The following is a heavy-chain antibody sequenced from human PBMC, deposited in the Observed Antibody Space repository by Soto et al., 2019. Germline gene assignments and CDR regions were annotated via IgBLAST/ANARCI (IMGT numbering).Heavy chain of an antibody. J-gene: IGHJ5*02. CDR3: ARVVPGAEAWFGP. CDR1: GYTFSNCG. Sequence: ASVKVSCKTSGYTFSNCGITWVRQAPGQPLEWLGWISLYSDGTNYAQKFQGRVSMTTDTSTTTAYMELRSLRSDDTAVYYRARVVPGAEAWFGPWGQGTLVTVSS. CDR2: ISLYSDGT. V-gene: IGHV1-18*01. D-gene: IGHD2-2*01.